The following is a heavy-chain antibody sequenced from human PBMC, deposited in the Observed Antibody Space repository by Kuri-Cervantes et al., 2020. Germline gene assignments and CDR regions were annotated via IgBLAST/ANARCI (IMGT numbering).Heavy chain of an antibody. Sequence: LETLSLTCTVSGGSISSYYWSWIRQPPGKGLEWIGSIYYSGSTYYNPSLKSRVTISVDTSKNQSSLKLSSVTAADTAVYYCARGPFVVIDVWGQGTTVTVSS. CDR2: IYYSGST. D-gene: IGHD2-21*01. CDR3: ARGPFVVIDV. CDR1: GGSISSYY. V-gene: IGHV4-59*01. J-gene: IGHJ6*02.